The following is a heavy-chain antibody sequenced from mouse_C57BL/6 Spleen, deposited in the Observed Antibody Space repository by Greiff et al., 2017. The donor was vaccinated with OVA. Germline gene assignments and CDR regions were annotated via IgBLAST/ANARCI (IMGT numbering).Heavy chain of an antibody. CDR2: ISGGGGNT. CDR1: GFTFSSYT. D-gene: IGHD2-4*01. Sequence: EVQGVESGGGLVKPGGSLKLSCAASGFTFSSYTMSWVRQTPEKRLEWVATISGGGGNTYYPDSVKGRFTISRDNAKNTLYLQMSSLRSEDTALYYCARVGIYYDYDVRYFDVWGTGTTVTVSS. V-gene: IGHV5-9*01. J-gene: IGHJ1*03. CDR3: ARVGIYYDYDVRYFDV.